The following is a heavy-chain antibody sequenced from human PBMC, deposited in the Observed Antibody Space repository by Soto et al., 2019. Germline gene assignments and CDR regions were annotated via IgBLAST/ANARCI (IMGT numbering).Heavy chain of an antibody. Sequence: PGGSLRLSCTASGFTFGDYAMSWFRQAPGKGLEWVGFIRSKAYGGTTEYAASVKGRFTISRDDSKSIAYLQMNSLKTEDTAVNYCIRVQYEVFWSGYYSPFPYYYGMDVGGKGTRVTVSS. D-gene: IGHD3-3*01. CDR3: IRVQYEVFWSGYYSPFPYYYGMDV. J-gene: IGHJ6*04. CDR2: IRSKAYGGTT. V-gene: IGHV3-49*03. CDR1: GFTFGDYA.